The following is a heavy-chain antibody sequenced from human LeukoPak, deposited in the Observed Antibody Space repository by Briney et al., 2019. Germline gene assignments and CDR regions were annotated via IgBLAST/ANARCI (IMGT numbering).Heavy chain of an antibody. J-gene: IGHJ4*02. Sequence: PSETLSLTCAVYGGSFNDYYWSWIRQPPGKGLEWIGEINHSGSTNYNPSLKSRVTISVDTSKNQFSLKLSSVTAADTAVYYCARAPLRLDSSGYFGAFGYFDYWGQGILVTVSS. V-gene: IGHV4-34*01. D-gene: IGHD3-22*01. CDR3: ARAPLRLDSSGYFGAFGYFDY. CDR1: GGSFNDYY. CDR2: INHSGST.